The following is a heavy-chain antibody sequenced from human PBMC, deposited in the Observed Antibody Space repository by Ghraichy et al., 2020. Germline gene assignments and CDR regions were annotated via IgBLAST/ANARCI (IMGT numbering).Heavy chain of an antibody. D-gene: IGHD3-9*01. CDR1: GGSVNSGSYY. CDR3: ASDRYDILPGYGYFYYGMDV. Sequence: SETLSLTCTVSGGSVNSGSYYWNWIRQPPGKGLEWIGYIYYSGSTNYNPSLKSRVTMSVYTSKNQFSLRLSSVTAADTAVYYCASDRYDILPGYGYFYYGMDVWGLGTTVTVSS. V-gene: IGHV4-61*01. J-gene: IGHJ6*02. CDR2: IYYSGST.